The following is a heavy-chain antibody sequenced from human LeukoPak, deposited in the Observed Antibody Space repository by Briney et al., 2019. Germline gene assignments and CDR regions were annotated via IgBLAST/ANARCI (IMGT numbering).Heavy chain of an antibody. CDR1: GYTLTELS. Sequence: ASVKVSCKVSGYTLTELSMHWVRQAPGKGLEWMGGFDPEDGETIYAQKFQGRVTMTEDTSTDTAYMELSSLRSEDTAVYYCATSRLGSSGYYRHYYYGMDVWGQRTTVTVSS. D-gene: IGHD3-22*01. CDR3: ATSRLGSSGYYRHYYYGMDV. J-gene: IGHJ6*02. CDR2: FDPEDGET. V-gene: IGHV1-24*01.